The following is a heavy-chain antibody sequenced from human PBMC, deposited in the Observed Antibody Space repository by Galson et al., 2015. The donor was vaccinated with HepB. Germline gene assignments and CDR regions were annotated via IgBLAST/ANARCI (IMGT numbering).Heavy chain of an antibody. Sequence: SLRLSCAASGFTFSRHGIHWVRQAPGKGLECVAMIWHDGSNQLYADSVKGRFTISRDNSKNKLYLQMNSLRAEDTAIYYCVRESLMAMVTFDLWGLGTLVIVSS. D-gene: IGHD5-18*01. CDR3: VRESLMAMVTFDL. CDR2: IWHDGSNQ. CDR1: GFTFSRHG. J-gene: IGHJ4*02. V-gene: IGHV3-33*01.